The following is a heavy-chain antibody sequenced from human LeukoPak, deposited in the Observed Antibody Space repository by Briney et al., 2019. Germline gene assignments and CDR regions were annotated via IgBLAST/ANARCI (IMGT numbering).Heavy chain of an antibody. Sequence: GGSLRLSCAASGFTVSSNYMSWVRQAPGEGLEWVSVVYRGDGTNYADSVKGRFTISRDNSKNTMYLQMNSLRAEDTAVYYCRICGGDCSLIDHWGQGALVTVSS. CDR1: GFTVSSNY. V-gene: IGHV3-53*01. CDR2: VYRGDGT. CDR3: RICGGDCSLIDH. D-gene: IGHD2-21*02. J-gene: IGHJ4*02.